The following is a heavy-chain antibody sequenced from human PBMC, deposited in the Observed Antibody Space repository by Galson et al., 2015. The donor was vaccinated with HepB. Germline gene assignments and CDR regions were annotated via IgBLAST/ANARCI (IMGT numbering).Heavy chain of an antibody. J-gene: IGHJ4*02. CDR3: ARHGGDYVPIDY. Sequence: SVRLSCAASGFTFSSYAMHWVRQAPGKGLEWVAVISYDGSNKYYADSVKGRFTISRDNSKNTLYLQMNSLRAEDTAVYYCARHGGDYVPIDYWGQGTLVTVSS. D-gene: IGHD4-17*01. CDR2: ISYDGSNK. CDR1: GFTFSSYA. V-gene: IGHV3-30*04.